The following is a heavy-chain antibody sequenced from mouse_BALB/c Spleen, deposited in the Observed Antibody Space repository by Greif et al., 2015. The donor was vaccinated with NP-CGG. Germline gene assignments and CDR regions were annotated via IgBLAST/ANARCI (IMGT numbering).Heavy chain of an antibody. CDR1: GFSLTGYG. J-gene: IGHJ4*01. D-gene: IGHD1-1*02. CDR2: IWGEGST. CDR3: ARHYAHYAMDY. V-gene: IGHV2-6-7*01. Sequence: QVQLQQSGPGLVAPSQSLSITCTVSGFSLTGYGVNWVRQPPGKGLEWLGMIWGEGSTDYNSALKSRLSISKDNSKSQVFLKMNSLQTDDTARYYCARHYAHYAMDYWGQGTSVTVSS.